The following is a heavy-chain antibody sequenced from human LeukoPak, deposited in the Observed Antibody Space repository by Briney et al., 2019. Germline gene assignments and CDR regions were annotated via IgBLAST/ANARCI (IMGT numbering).Heavy chain of an antibody. CDR2: IYSGGTT. CDR1: RFTFTSYW. V-gene: IGHV3-66*01. CDR3: ARDQYSYAHAAH. J-gene: IGHJ4*02. D-gene: IGHD5-18*01. Sequence: PGGSLRLSCAASRFTFTSYWMSWVRQAPGKGLEWVSVIYSGGTTYYADSVKGRFTISRDNSKNTLHLQMNSLRAEDTAVYYCARDQYSYAHAAHWGQGTLVTVSS.